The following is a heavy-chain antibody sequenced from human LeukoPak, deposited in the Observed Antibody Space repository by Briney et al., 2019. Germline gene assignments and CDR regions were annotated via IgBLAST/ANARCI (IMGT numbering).Heavy chain of an antibody. D-gene: IGHD3-3*01. Sequence: GSLRLSCAASGFTFSSYSMNWVRQAPGKGLEWVSSISSSSSYIYYADSVKGRFTISRDNTKNSLYLQMNSLRAEDTAVYYCARDKDFRFDYWGQGTLVTVSS. J-gene: IGHJ4*02. CDR3: ARDKDFRFDY. CDR2: ISSSSSYI. V-gene: IGHV3-21*01. CDR1: GFTFSSYS.